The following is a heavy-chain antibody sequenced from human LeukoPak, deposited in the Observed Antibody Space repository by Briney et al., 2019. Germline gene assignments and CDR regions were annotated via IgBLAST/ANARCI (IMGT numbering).Heavy chain of an antibody. CDR2: ISSSSSYI. J-gene: IGHJ4*02. V-gene: IGHV3-21*06. D-gene: IGHD2-8*01. CDR1: GFTFSSYA. Sequence: GGSLRLSCAASGFTFSSYAMSWVRQAPGKGLEWVSSISSSSSYIYYADSVKGRFTISRDNAKNSLYLQMNSLRAEDTAVYYCARGGRGPYCTNGVCYFDYWGQGTLVTVSS. CDR3: ARGGRGPYCTNGVCYFDY.